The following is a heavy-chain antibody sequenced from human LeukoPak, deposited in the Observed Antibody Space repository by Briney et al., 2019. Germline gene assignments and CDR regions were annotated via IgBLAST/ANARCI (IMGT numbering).Heavy chain of an antibody. J-gene: IGHJ6*02. Sequence: GGSLRLSCAASGFTFSSYAMSWVRQAPGKGLEWVSAISGSGGSTYCADSVKGRFTISRDNSKNTLYLQMNSLRAEDTAVYYCAKALAAGGPYYYGMDVWGQGTTVTVSS. CDR3: AKALAAGGPYYYGMDV. CDR2: ISGSGGST. V-gene: IGHV3-23*01. CDR1: GFTFSSYA. D-gene: IGHD2-15*01.